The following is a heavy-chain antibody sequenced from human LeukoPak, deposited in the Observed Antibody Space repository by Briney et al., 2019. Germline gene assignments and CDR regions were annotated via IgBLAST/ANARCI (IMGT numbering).Heavy chain of an antibody. CDR2: IWYDGSNK. D-gene: IGHD2-15*01. CDR1: GFTFSSYG. J-gene: IGHJ4*02. CDR3: ASGGIVVVVAATPRMYY. Sequence: PGGSLRLSCAASGFTFSSYGMHWVRQAPGKGLEWVAVIWYDGSNKYYADSVKGRFTISRDNSKNTLYLQMNSLRAEDTAVYYCASGGIVVVVAATPRMYYWGQGTLVTVSS. V-gene: IGHV3-33*01.